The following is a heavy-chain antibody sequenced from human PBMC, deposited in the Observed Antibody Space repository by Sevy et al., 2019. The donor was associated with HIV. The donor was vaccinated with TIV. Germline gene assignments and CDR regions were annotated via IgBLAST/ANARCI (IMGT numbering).Heavy chain of an antibody. CDR2: INSHGTIT. D-gene: IGHD3-3*01. V-gene: IGHV3-74*01. J-gene: IGHJ6*02. CDR3: ARGPVLRFLEWPTYGMDV. Sequence: GGSLRLSCAASGFTFSSHWMFWVRQAPGKGLVWVSHINSHGTITNYADSVKGRFTITRDNAKNTIYLQINSLRAEDTAVYYCARGPVLRFLEWPTYGMDVWGQGTTVTVSS. CDR1: GFTFSSHW.